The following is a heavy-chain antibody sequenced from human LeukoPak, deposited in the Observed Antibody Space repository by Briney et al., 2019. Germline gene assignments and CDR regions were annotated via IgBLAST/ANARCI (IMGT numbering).Heavy chain of an antibody. D-gene: IGHD4-17*01. CDR2: MNANSGNT. Sequence: ASVKVSCKASGYTFTSYDINWVRQATGQGLEWMGWMNANSGNTGYAQKFQGRVTMTRNTSISTAYMELSSLRSEDTAVYYCARGRITVTTLIDYWGQGTLVTVSS. CDR1: GYTFTSYD. V-gene: IGHV1-8*01. CDR3: ARGRITVTTLIDY. J-gene: IGHJ4*02.